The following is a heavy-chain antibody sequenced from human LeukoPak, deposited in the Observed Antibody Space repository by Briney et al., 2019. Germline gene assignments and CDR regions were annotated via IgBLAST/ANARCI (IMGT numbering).Heavy chain of an antibody. CDR1: GYTFTSYY. CDR3: ARDRSPMPYGDYRYYFDY. J-gene: IGHJ4*02. Sequence: GASVKVSCKASGYTFTSYYMHWVRRAPGQGLEWMGIINPSGGSTSYAQKFQGRVTMTRDTSTSTVYMELSSLRSEDTAVYYCARDRSPMPYGDYRYYFDYWGQGTLVTVSS. V-gene: IGHV1-46*01. CDR2: INPSGGST. D-gene: IGHD4-17*01.